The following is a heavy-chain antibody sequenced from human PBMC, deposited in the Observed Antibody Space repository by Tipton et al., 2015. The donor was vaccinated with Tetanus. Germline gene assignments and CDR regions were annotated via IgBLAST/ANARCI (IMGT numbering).Heavy chain of an antibody. Sequence: QLVQSGAEMKKPGASVKVSCKASGYTFTGYYIYWVRQAPGQGLEWMGWIDPNSDGTVYAQKFQGRVTMTRDTSISTAYMELRSLRSDDTAVYYCARDRGDYIYYGMEVWGPGTTVPVS. CDR2: IDPNSDGT. J-gene: IGHJ6*02. CDR1: GYTFTGYY. D-gene: IGHD3-22*01. CDR3: ARDRGDYIYYGMEV. V-gene: IGHV1-2*02.